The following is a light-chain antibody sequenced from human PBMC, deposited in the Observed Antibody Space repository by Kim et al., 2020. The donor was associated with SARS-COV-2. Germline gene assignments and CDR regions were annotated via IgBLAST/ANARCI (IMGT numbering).Light chain of an antibody. CDR1: QGISNY. CDR3: QKYDGAPWT. Sequence: AAVGDRATITCRASQGISNYLAWYQQKPGQVPKPLIYAASALHSGVPSRFSGSGSGTDFTLTISSLQPEDVATYYCQKYDGAPWTFGQGTKVDIK. J-gene: IGKJ1*01. CDR2: AAS. V-gene: IGKV1-27*01.